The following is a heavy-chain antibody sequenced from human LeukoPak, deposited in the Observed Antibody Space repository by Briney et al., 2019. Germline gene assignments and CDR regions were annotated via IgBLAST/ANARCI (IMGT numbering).Heavy chain of an antibody. CDR2: IWYDGSNK. CDR3: AKDLGSGTYSGDY. V-gene: IGHV3-33*06. D-gene: IGHD3-10*02. Sequence: GGSLTLSCAAYGCTFSSYGMHWVRQAPGKGLEWVAVIWYDGSNKYYADSVKGRFTISRDNSKNTLYLQMNSLRAEDTAVYYCAKDLGSGTYSGDYWGQGTLVTVSS. J-gene: IGHJ4*02. CDR1: GCTFSSYG.